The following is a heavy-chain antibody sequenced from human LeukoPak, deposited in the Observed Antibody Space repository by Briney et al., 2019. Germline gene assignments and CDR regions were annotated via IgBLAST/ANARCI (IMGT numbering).Heavy chain of an antibody. CDR3: ARDHGDWALPHRGDY. D-gene: IGHD3-9*01. J-gene: IGHJ4*02. CDR1: GFTFSSYA. CDR2: ISGSGGST. Sequence: PGGSLRLSCAASGFTFSSYAMSWVRQAPGKGLEWVSAISGSGGSTYYADSVKGRFTISRDNAKNSLYLQMNSLSAEDTAVYYCARDHGDWALPHRGDYWGQGTLVTVSS. V-gene: IGHV3-23*01.